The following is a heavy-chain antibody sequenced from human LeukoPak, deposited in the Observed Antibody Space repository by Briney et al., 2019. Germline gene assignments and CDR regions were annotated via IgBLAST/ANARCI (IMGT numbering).Heavy chain of an antibody. CDR2: IYYSGST. J-gene: IGHJ4*02. Sequence: SETLSLTCTVSGGSISSYYWSWIRQPPGKGLEWIGYIYYSGSTNYNPSLKGRVTISVDTSKNQFSLKLSSVTAADTAVYYCARAYSDYGSGSYYNLFDYRGQGTLVTVSS. D-gene: IGHD3-10*01. CDR3: ARAYSDYGSGSYYNLFDY. CDR1: GGSISSYY. V-gene: IGHV4-59*01.